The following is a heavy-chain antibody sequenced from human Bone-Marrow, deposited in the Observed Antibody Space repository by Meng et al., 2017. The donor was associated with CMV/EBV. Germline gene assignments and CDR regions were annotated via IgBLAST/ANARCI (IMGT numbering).Heavy chain of an antibody. Sequence: LSLTCAASGFTFSNYAMHWVRQAPGKGLEWVTVMSYDGNYKYYADSVKGRFTISRDNAKNSLYLQMNSLRAEDTAVYYCARDLGQTMPAYWGQGTLVTVSS. J-gene: IGHJ4*02. CDR2: MSYDGNYK. CDR1: GFTFSNYA. D-gene: IGHD2-2*01. CDR3: ARDLGQTMPAY. V-gene: IGHV3-30-3*01.